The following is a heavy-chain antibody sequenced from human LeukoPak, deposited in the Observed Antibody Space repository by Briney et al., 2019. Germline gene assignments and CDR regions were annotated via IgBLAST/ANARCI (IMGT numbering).Heavy chain of an antibody. CDR3: ATQLAYCGGDCYWDL. CDR1: GYTLTELS. D-gene: IGHD2-21*02. J-gene: IGHJ4*02. V-gene: IGHV1-24*01. Sequence: ASVKVSCKVSGYTLTELSMHWVRQAPGKGLEWMGGFDPEDGETIYAQKFQGRVTMTEDTSTDTAYMELSSLRSEDTAVYYCATQLAYCGGDCYWDLWGQGTLVTVSS. CDR2: FDPEDGET.